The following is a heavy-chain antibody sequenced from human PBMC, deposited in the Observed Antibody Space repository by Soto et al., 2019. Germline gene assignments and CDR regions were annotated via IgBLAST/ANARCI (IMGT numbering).Heavy chain of an antibody. Sequence: GGSLRLSCAASGFTFDDYAMHWVRQAPGKGLEWVSGISWNSGSIGYADSVKGRFTISRDNAKNSLYLQMNSLRAEDTALYYCAKGLTGTKGFIWFDPWGQGTLVTVSS. CDR3: AKGLTGTKGFIWFDP. CDR1: GFTFDDYA. V-gene: IGHV3-9*01. CDR2: ISWNSGSI. D-gene: IGHD1-7*01. J-gene: IGHJ5*02.